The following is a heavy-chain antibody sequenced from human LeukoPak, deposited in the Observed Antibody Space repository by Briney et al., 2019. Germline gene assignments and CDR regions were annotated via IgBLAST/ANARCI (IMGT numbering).Heavy chain of an antibody. V-gene: IGHV3-23*01. J-gene: IGHJ4*02. CDR1: GFTFSSYA. Sequence: GGSLRLSCAASGFTFSSYAMSWVRQAPGKGLEWVSAISGSGGSTYYADSVEGRFTISRDNSKNTLYLQMNSLRAEDTAVYYCATSPASITMIVVVIIEDYWGQGTLVTVSS. CDR2: ISGSGGST. CDR3: ATSPASITMIVVVIIEDY. D-gene: IGHD3-22*01.